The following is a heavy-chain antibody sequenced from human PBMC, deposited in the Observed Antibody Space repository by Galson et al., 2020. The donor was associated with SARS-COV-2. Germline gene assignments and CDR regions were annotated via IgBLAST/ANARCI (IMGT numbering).Heavy chain of an antibody. CDR1: GYIFTAYY. D-gene: IGHD2-15*01. V-gene: IGHV1-2*02. CDR2: INPNTGGT. CDR3: ATPSFCTGGSCYWFDP. Sequence: ASVKVSCKASGYIFTAYYIHWVRQAPGQGLEWMGWINPNTGGTNYQGRVTMTRDTSISTAYMELNSLRSDDTAVYYCATPSFCTGGSCYWFDPWGQGTLVTVSS. J-gene: IGHJ5*02.